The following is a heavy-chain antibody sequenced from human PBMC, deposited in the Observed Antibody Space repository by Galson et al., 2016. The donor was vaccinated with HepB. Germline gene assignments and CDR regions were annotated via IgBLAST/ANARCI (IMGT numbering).Heavy chain of an antibody. D-gene: IGHD3/OR15-3a*01. V-gene: IGHV3-30*09. CDR1: GFTFNSHA. Sequence: LRLSCAASGFTFNSHAMHWVRQAPGKGLEWVASISYDGGNKYYAAPGRGRFAVSRDNSKNTLYLQMRSLRAEDTAIYYCARERVTWDCLIDYWGQGTLVTVSS. CDR2: ISYDGGNK. J-gene: IGHJ4*02. CDR3: ARERVTWDCLIDY.